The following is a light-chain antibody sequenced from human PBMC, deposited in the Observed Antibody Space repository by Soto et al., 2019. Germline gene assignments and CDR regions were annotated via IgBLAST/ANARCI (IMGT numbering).Light chain of an antibody. CDR1: STDFVTYNR. Sequence: QSALTQPPSVSGSPGQSVTISCTGTSTDFVTYNRVSWYQQPPGTAPKLIVYEASNRPSGVPDRLSGSKPGNTASLTISGLQAADEADYYCSLYTSENTYVFGTGTK. J-gene: IGLJ1*01. CDR3: SLYTSENTYV. V-gene: IGLV2-18*01. CDR2: EAS.